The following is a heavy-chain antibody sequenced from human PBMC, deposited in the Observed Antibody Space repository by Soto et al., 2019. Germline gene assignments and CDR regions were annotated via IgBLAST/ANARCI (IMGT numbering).Heavy chain of an antibody. Sequence: GGSLRLSCAASGFTFSSYAMSWVRQAPGKGLEWVSAISGSGGSTYYADSVKGRFTISRDNSKNTLYLQMNSLRAEDTAVYYCAASLGYCSGGSCYPFDYWGQGTLVTVSS. D-gene: IGHD2-15*01. CDR2: ISGSGGST. CDR3: AASLGYCSGGSCYPFDY. CDR1: GFTFSSYA. J-gene: IGHJ4*02. V-gene: IGHV3-23*01.